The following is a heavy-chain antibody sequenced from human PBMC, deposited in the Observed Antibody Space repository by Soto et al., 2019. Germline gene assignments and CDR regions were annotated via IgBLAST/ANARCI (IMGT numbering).Heavy chain of an antibody. CDR1: GFTFSSYG. Sequence: PGGSLRLSCAASGFTFSSYGMHWVRQAPGKGLEWVAVIWYDGSNKYYADSVKGRFTISRDNSKNTLYLQMNSLRAEDTAVYYCARDMGLQLTYYGMDVWGQGTTVTVS. CDR3: ARDMGLQLTYYGMDV. D-gene: IGHD5-12*01. CDR2: IWYDGSNK. V-gene: IGHV3-33*01. J-gene: IGHJ6*02.